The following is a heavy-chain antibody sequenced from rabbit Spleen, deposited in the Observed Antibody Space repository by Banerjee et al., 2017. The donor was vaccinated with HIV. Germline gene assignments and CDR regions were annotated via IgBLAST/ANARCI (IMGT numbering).Heavy chain of an antibody. D-gene: IGHD4-1*01. CDR2: IYAAKGST. CDR3: ARAIVPWLGLTRLDL. J-gene: IGHJ3*01. CDR1: GFDFSTYG. Sequence: QEQLVESGGGLVQPGESLKLFCKASGFDFSTYGVSWVRQAPGKGLEWIGIIYAAKGSTDYASWVNGRFTISSDNAQSTVDLKMTSLTAADTATYFCARAIVPWLGLTRLDLWGQGTLVTVS. V-gene: IGHV1S47*01.